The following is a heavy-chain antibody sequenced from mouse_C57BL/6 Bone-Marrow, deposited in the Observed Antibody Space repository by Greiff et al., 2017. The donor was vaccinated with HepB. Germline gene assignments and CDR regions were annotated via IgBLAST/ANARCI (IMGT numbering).Heavy chain of an antibody. V-gene: IGHV2-5*01. CDR3: AKKSYWDYYAMDY. CDR2: IWRGGST. D-gene: IGHD2-12*01. Sequence: VKVVESGPGLVQPSQSLSITCTVSGFSLTSYGVHWVRQSPGKGLEWLGVIWRGGSTDYNAAFMSRLSITNDNSKSQVFFKMNSLQADDTAIYYCAKKSYWDYYAMDYWGQGTSVTVSS. CDR1: GFSLTSYG. J-gene: IGHJ4*01.